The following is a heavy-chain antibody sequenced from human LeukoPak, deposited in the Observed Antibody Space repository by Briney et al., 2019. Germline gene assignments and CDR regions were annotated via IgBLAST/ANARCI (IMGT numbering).Heavy chain of an antibody. V-gene: IGHV3-15*01. J-gene: IGHJ4*02. Sequence: PGGSLRLSCAASGFTLSNAWMSWVRQAPGKGLEWVGRIKSKTDGGTTDYAAPVKGRFTISRDDSKNTLYLQMNSLKTEDTAVYYCTNSKWELPGGFDYWGQGTLVTVSS. D-gene: IGHD1-26*01. CDR3: TNSKWELPGGFDY. CDR1: GFTLSNAW. CDR2: IKSKTDGGTT.